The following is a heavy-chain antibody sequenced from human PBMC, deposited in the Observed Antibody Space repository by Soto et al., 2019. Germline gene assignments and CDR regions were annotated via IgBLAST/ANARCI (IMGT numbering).Heavy chain of an antibody. J-gene: IGHJ4*02. Sequence: WGSLGLSCAAPGFTFSSYAMSWVRQAPGKGLEWVSASSGSGGSTYYADTVKGRFTSSRDNSKNTLYLQMNSLRAEDTAVYYGAKDTLRVPRSFFEYWGQGTLVTVSS. CDR3: AKDTLRVPRSFFEY. V-gene: IGHV3-23*01. CDR1: GFTFSSYA. D-gene: IGHD1-26*01. CDR2: SSGSGGST.